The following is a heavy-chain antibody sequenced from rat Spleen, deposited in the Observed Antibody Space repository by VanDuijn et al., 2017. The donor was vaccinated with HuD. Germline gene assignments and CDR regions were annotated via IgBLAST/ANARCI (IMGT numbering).Heavy chain of an antibody. V-gene: IGHV5-19*01. CDR3: ARHHYDGYYHGPVLGVMDA. Sequence: EVQLVESGGGLLQPGRSLKVSCAASGFSFSNHGMHWIRQAPKKGLEWVTSISSGGGGIYYLDSVKGRFTISRDNAKSTLYLQMDSLRSEDTASYYCARHHYDGYYHGPVLGVMDAWGQGASVTVSS. CDR2: ISSGGGGI. CDR1: GFSFSNHG. J-gene: IGHJ4*01. D-gene: IGHD1-12*03.